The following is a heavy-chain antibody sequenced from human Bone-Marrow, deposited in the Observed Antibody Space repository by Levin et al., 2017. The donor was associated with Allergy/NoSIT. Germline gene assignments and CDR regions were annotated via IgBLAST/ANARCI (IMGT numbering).Heavy chain of an antibody. J-gene: IGHJ3*02. V-gene: IGHV3-7*02. CDR3: ASLPKYDAFDI. Sequence: GGSLRLSCAASGFTFSSYWMSWVRQAPGKGLEWVANIKQDGSEKYYVDSVKGRFTISRDNAKNSLYLQMNSLRAEDTAVYYCASLPKYDAFDIWGQGTMVTVSS. CDR1: GFTFSSYW. CDR2: IKQDGSEK.